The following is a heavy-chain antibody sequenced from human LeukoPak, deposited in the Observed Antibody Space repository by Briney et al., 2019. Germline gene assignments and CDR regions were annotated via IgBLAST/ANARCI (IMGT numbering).Heavy chain of an antibody. Sequence: ASVKVSCKASGYTFTSYGISWVRQATGQGLEWMGWISAYNGNTNYAQKLQGRVTMTTDTSTSTAYMGLRSLRSDDTAVYYCAEDALSSGWYEYSWFDPWGQGTLVTLPS. CDR2: ISAYNGNT. V-gene: IGHV1-18*04. D-gene: IGHD6-19*01. CDR1: GYTFTSYG. J-gene: IGHJ5*02. CDR3: AEDALSSGWYEYSWFDP.